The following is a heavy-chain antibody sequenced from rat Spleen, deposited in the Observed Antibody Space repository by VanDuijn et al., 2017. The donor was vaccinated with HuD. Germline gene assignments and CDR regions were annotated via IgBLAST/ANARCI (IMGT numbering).Heavy chain of an antibody. CDR2: ISYDGSGT. J-gene: IGHJ2*01. V-gene: IGHV5-22*01. CDR3: TRNWDY. D-gene: IGHD5-1*01. Sequence: EVQLVESGGGLVQPGRSMKLSCAASGFTFRNYDMAWVRQAPTKGLEWVASISYDGSGTYYQNSVKGRFTFSKDIARSTLYLQMNSLRSADTATYYCTRNWDYWGQGVMVTVSS. CDR1: GFTFRNYD.